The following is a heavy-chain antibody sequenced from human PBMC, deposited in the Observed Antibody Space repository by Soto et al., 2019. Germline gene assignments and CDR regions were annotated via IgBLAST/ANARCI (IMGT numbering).Heavy chain of an antibody. D-gene: IGHD1-1*01. CDR1: GGSISSGGYS. V-gene: IGHV4-30-2*01. CDR2: IYPSENT. J-gene: IGHJ4*02. CDR3: ARRYCGTLDY. Sequence: SETLSLTCAVSGGSISSGGYSWSWIRQPPGKGLEWIGSIYPSENTYYNPSLLSRVTISVDTSKNEFSLRLSSVTAADTAVYYCARRYCGTLDYWGQGTLVTVSS.